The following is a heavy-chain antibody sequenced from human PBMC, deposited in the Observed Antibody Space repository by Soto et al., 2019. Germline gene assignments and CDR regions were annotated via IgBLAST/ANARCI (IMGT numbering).Heavy chain of an antibody. J-gene: IGHJ6*02. V-gene: IGHV1-69*08. Sequence: QVQLVQSGAEVKKPGSSVKVSCKASGGTFSSYTISWVRQAPGQGLEWMGRIIPILGIANYAQKFQGRVTITADKSTSTAYMELSSLRSEDTAVYYCARDYYDSTEDYYYYGMGVWGQGTTVTVSS. CDR2: IIPILGIA. D-gene: IGHD3-22*01. CDR3: ARDYYDSTEDYYYYGMGV. CDR1: GGTFSSYT.